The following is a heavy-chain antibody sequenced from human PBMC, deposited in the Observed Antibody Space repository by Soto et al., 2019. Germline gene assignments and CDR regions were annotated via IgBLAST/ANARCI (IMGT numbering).Heavy chain of an antibody. D-gene: IGHD2-15*01. J-gene: IGHJ4*02. CDR2: SYYSGST. CDR1: GGSISSSSYY. CDR3: ARGHCSGGSCYSNY. V-gene: IGHV4-39*01. Sequence: SETLSLTCTVSGGSISSSSYYWGWIRQPPGKGLEWIGSSYYSGSTYYNPSLKSRVTISVDTSKNQFSLKLSSVTAADTAVYYCARGHCSGGSCYSNYWGQGTMVTVSS.